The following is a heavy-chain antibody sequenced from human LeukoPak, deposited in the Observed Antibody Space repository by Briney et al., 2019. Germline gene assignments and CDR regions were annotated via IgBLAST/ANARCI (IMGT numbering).Heavy chain of an antibody. J-gene: IGHJ3*02. D-gene: IGHD2-2*01. V-gene: IGHV1-18*01. Sequence: ASVKVSCKASGYTFTSYGISWVRQAPGQGLEWMGWISAYNGNTNYAQKLQGRVTMTTDTSTSTAYKELRSLRSDDTAVYYCAAYCSSTSCYEDDIWGQGTMVTVSS. CDR3: AAYCSSTSCYEDDI. CDR1: GYTFTSYG. CDR2: ISAYNGNT.